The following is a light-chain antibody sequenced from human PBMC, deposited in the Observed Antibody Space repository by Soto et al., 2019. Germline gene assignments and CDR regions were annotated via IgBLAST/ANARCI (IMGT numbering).Light chain of an antibody. CDR3: LQAYSFPLT. V-gene: IGKV1-12*01. J-gene: IGKJ4*01. Sequence: DIQMTQSPSSVSASVGDRVTITCRASQGISSWLVWYQQKPGKAPNPLMSAASSLRSGVPSRFTGSGSGTDFTLTLTGLQPEDLATYYCLQAYSFPLTFGGGTKVEIK. CDR2: AAS. CDR1: QGISSW.